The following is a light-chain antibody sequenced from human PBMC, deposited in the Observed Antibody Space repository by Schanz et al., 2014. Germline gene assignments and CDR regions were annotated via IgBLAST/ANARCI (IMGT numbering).Light chain of an antibody. V-gene: IGKV1-5*01. J-gene: IGKJ2*02. CDR3: QQYDNYSCT. CDR1: QSISSW. Sequence: IQLTQSPSSLSASVGDRVTLTCRASQSISSWLAWYQQKPGKAPKLLIFYASSLETGVPSRFSGSGSGTEFTLTISSLQPDDFATYYCQQYDNYSCTFGQGTKLELK. CDR2: YAS.